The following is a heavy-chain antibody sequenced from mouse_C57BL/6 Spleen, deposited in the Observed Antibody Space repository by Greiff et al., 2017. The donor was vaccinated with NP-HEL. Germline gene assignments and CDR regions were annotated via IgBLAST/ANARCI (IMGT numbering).Heavy chain of an antibody. J-gene: IGHJ4*01. CDR3: ARDGNGDAMDY. V-gene: IGHV3-6*01. CDR2: ISYDGSN. CDR1: GYSITSGYY. Sequence: VQLKESGPGLVKPSQSLSLTCSVTGYSITSGYYWNWIRQFPGNKLEWMGYISYDGSNNYNPSLKNRISITRDTSKNQFFLMLNSVTTEDTATYYCARDGNGDAMDYWGQGTSVTVSS.